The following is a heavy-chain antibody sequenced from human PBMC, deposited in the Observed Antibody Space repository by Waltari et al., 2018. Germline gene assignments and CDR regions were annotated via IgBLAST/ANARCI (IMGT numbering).Heavy chain of an antibody. J-gene: IGHJ3*01. CDR2: VSYSGTT. CDR3: ATYIGASVGTAAFDV. D-gene: IGHD5-12*01. V-gene: IGHV4-39*01. CDR1: GVAITTHSHY. Sequence: QLQLQESGPRLARPSESLSLICRVSGVAITTHSHYWAWIRQSPGQGLEWIWTVSYSGTTYISPSLKSRVSVSRDTSKNQVSLILGSVTAADMAVYYCATYIGASVGTAAFDVWGQGTMVTVSS.